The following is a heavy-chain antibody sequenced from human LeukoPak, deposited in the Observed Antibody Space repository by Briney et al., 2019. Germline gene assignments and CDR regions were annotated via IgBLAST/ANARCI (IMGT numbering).Heavy chain of an antibody. CDR2: ISSSSYI. V-gene: IGHV3-21*01. D-gene: IGHD2-2*01. CDR3: ARAPEYQLLRLYYYYGMDV. Sequence: GRSLRLSCAASGFTFDDYAMHWVRQAPGKGLEWVSSISSSSYIYYADSVKGRFTISRDNAKNSLYLQMNSLRAEDTAVYYCARAPEYQLLRLYYYYGMDVWGQGTTVTVSS. J-gene: IGHJ6*02. CDR1: GFTFDDYA.